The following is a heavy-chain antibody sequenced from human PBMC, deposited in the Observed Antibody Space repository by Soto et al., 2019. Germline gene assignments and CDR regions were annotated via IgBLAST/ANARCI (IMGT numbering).Heavy chain of an antibody. CDR1: GGIFSSFT. CDR2: IIPIFDTP. D-gene: IGHD3-10*01. J-gene: IGHJ6*02. Sequence: SVKVSCKASGGIFSSFTISWVPQAPGQGLEWLGGIIPIFDTPTYAQNFQGRVTITADKSTNTVYMELSSLRSEDTAVYYCATHGATTMARGAMKHYYYVMDVWGQGTTVTVSS. CDR3: ATHGATTMARGAMKHYYYVMDV. V-gene: IGHV1-69*06.